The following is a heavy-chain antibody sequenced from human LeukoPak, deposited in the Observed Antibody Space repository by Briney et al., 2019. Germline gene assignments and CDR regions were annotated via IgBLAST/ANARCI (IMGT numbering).Heavy chain of an antibody. CDR1: GGSISSYY. CDR3: ARGVPYYYDSSGYYRYYFDY. CDR2: IYYSGST. J-gene: IGHJ4*02. D-gene: IGHD3-22*01. V-gene: IGHV4-59*01. Sequence: PSETLSLTCTVSGGSISSYYWSWLRQPPGKGLEWIGYIYYSGSTNYNPSLKSRVTISVDTSKNQFSLKLSSVTAADTAVYYCARGVPYYYDSSGYYRYYFDYWGQGTLVTVSS.